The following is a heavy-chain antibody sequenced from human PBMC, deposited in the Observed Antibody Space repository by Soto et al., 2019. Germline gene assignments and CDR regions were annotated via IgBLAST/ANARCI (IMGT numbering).Heavy chain of an antibody. CDR3: ARGQVVAAQH. J-gene: IGHJ4*02. V-gene: IGHV4-30-2*01. CDR2: IYHSGST. D-gene: IGHD2-15*01. CDR1: GGSISSGGYS. Sequence: SETLSLTCAVSGGSISSGGYSWSWIRQPPGKGLEWIGYIYHSGSTCYNPPLKSRVTISVDRSKNQFSLKLSSVTAADTAVYYCARGQVVAAQHWGQGTLVTVSS.